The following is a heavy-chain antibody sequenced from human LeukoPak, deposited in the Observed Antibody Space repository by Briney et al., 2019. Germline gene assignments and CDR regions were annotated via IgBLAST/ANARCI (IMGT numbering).Heavy chain of an antibody. CDR1: GFTFSDYY. CDR3: ARDGGRGYDALDY. V-gene: IGHV3-48*02. CDR2: ISPDRSTI. J-gene: IGHJ4*02. D-gene: IGHD5-12*01. Sequence: GGSLRLSCAASGFTFSDYYMNWVRQAPGKGLEWVSYISPDRSTIYYANSVKGRFTISRDNAKNSLYLQMNSLRDEDTAVYYCARDGGRGYDALDYWGRGTRVTVS.